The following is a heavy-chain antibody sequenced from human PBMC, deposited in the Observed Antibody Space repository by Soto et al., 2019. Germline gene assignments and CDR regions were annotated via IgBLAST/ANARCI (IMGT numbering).Heavy chain of an antibody. J-gene: IGHJ4*02. D-gene: IGHD3-22*01. V-gene: IGHV4-31*03. CDR3: ARGTYYYDSSGYSTDY. CDR2: IYYSGST. Sequence: ASETLSLTCTVSGGSISSGGYYWSWIRQHPGKGLEWIGYIYYSGSTYYNPSLKSRVTISVDTSKNQFSLKLSSVTAADTAVYYCARGTYYYDSSGYSTDYWGQGTLVTVSS. CDR1: GGSISSGGYY.